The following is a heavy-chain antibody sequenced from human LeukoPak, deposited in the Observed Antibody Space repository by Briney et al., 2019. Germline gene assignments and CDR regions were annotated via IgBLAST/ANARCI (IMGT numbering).Heavy chain of an antibody. CDR3: ARASGWRFDP. CDR2: LHTTGFT. D-gene: IGHD6-19*01. Sequence: SETLSLTCTVSGGSISHYYWSWIRQPAGKGLEWIGRLHTTGFTNYNPSLKSRVTMSVDTSKNHFSLRLTSVTAADTAVYYCARASGWRFDPWGQGTLVIVSS. CDR1: GGSISHYY. V-gene: IGHV4-4*07. J-gene: IGHJ5*02.